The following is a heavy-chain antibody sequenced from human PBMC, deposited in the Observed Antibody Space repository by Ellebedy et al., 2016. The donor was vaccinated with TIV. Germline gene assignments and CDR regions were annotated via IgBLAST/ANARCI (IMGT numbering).Heavy chain of an antibody. CDR3: ARGKSGTYIHHAFDY. D-gene: IGHD1-14*01. Sequence: PGGSLRLSCAASGFTFSSYAMSWVRQAPGKGLEWVSGFGLSGDTKYYADSVKGRFTISRDNSKNTLYLQMNSLRSEDTAVYYCARGKSGTYIHHAFDYWGQGTLVTVSS. J-gene: IGHJ4*02. CDR2: FGLSGDTK. CDR1: GFTFSSYA. V-gene: IGHV3-23*01.